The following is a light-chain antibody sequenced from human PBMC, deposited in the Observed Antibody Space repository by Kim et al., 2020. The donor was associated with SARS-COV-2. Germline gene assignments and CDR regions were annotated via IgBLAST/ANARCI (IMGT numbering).Light chain of an antibody. CDR3: QQRHSVPLT. V-gene: IGKV1-39*01. J-gene: IGKJ5*01. CDR1: QSVSNQ. Sequence: DIQMTQSPSSLSASVGDRITITCRASQSVSNQLVWYQHKPGKAPDLLLHSASTLRGGVPSRFSGSGSGTDFTLTISSLQPEDFATYYCQQRHSVPLTFGQGTRLEIK. CDR2: SAS.